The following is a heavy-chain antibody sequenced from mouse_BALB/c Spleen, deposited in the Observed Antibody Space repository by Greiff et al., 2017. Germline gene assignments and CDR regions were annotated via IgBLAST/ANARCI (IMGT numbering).Heavy chain of an antibody. J-gene: IGHJ4*01. Sequence: EVQLQQSGTVLARPGASVKMSCKASGYSFTSYWMHWVKQRPGQGLEWIGAIYPGNSDTSYNQKFKGKAKLTAVTSASTAYMELSSLTNEDSAVYYCTREWLPGVYYAMDYWGQGTSVTVSS. CDR2: IYPGNSDT. CDR3: TREWLPGVYYAMDY. D-gene: IGHD2-2*01. V-gene: IGHV1-5*01. CDR1: GYSFTSYW.